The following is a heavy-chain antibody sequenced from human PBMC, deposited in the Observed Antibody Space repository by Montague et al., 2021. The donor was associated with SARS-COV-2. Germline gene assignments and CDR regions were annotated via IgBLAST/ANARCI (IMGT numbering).Heavy chain of an antibody. Sequence: SETLSLTCTVSGASVGSSDWGWIRQSPGKGLEWIGYFYSVGSTDYNPSLKSRATISRDTSKNQFSLKVRSVTAADTAVYYCARVTMTAYAFDIWGQGTMVTVSS. V-gene: IGHV4-59*02. CDR3: ARVTMTAYAFDI. CDR2: FYSVGST. J-gene: IGHJ3*02. D-gene: IGHD5-18*01. CDR1: GASVGSSD.